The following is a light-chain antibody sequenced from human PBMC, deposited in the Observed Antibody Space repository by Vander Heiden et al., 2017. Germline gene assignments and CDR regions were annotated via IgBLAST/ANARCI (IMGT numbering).Light chain of an antibody. J-gene: IGLJ2*01. V-gene: IGLV3-9*01. CDR1: DIGSKN. CDR2: RDS. Sequence: SYDMTQPLAVSVALGQPARITCGGNDIGSKNVQWFQQKPGQAPVLIIYRDSNRPSGIPERFSGSNSGNTATLTISGAQAGDESDYYCHVWDSSTVIFGGGTKLTVL. CDR3: HVWDSSTVI.